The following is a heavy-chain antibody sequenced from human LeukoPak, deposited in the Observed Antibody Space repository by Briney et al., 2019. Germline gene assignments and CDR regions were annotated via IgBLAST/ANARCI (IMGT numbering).Heavy chain of an antibody. CDR2: IWYDGSNK. V-gene: IGHV3-33*01. J-gene: IGHJ6*02. Sequence: GMSLRLSCAASGFTFTTYGMHWVRQAPGKGLEWVAIIWYDGSNKYYADSVRGRFTISRDNSKNTLYLQMNSLRAEDTAVYYCARDAYYDFWSGYYAPKANYYGMDVWGQGTTVTVSS. CDR3: ARDAYYDFWSGYYAPKANYYGMDV. D-gene: IGHD3-3*01. CDR1: GFTFTTYG.